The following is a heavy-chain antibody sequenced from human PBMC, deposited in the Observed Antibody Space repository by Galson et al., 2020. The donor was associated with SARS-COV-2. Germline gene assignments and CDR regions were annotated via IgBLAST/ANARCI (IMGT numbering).Heavy chain of an antibody. CDR3: TIGYCDGTRCHYDDAFHI. V-gene: IGHV3-15*01. CDR2: ITDGETT. Sequence: GESLKISCAASGLTFSNVWVTWVRQAPGKGLEWVGRITDGETTNYATPVKGRFTISRDDSKNALYLQMNSLKTEDTAVYYCTIGYCDGTRCHYDDAFHIWGQGTMVTVSS. CDR1: GLTFSNVW. D-gene: IGHD2-2*01. J-gene: IGHJ3*02.